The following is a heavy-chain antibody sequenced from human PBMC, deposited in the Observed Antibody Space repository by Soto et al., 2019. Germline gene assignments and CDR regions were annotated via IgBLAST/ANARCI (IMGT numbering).Heavy chain of an antibody. Sequence: GGSLRLSCAASGFTFSSYGMNWVRQAPGKGLEWVAVVSYDEITKCYADSVKGRFTISRDNSKNTVYLQMNSLRPEDTAVYYCAKPLGLLRRAMAQGSDYWGQGTLVTVSS. CDR2: VSYDEITK. D-gene: IGHD5-18*01. J-gene: IGHJ4*02. CDR1: GFTFSSYG. V-gene: IGHV3-30*18. CDR3: AKPLGLLRRAMAQGSDY.